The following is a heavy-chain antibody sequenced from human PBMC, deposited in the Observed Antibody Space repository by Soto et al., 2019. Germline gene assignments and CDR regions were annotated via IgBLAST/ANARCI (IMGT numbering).Heavy chain of an antibody. Sequence: GGSLRLSCAASGFTFSSYSMNWVRQAPGKGLEWVSYISSSSSTIYYADPLKGRFTISRDNAKNSLYLQMNSLRAEDTAVYYCARDEVVDFDWLSRPENNWGQGTLVTVSS. CDR2: ISSSSSTI. V-gene: IGHV3-48*01. CDR1: GFTFSSYS. CDR3: ARDEVVDFDWLSRPENN. D-gene: IGHD3-9*01. J-gene: IGHJ4*02.